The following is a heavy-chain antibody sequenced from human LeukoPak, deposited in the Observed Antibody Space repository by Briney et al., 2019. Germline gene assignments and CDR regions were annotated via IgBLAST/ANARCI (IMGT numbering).Heavy chain of an antibody. J-gene: IGHJ6*02. CDR3: ARGTGSEITSYYYYGMDV. CDR1: GYTFTGYY. Sequence: ASVKVSSKASGYTFTGYYMHWVRQAPGQGLEWMGWINPNRGGTNYAQKFQGRVTLTRDTSISTAYMELSSLRSDDTAVYYCARGTGSEITSYYYYGMDVWGQGTTVIVSS. D-gene: IGHD3-10*01. CDR2: INPNRGGT. V-gene: IGHV1-2*02.